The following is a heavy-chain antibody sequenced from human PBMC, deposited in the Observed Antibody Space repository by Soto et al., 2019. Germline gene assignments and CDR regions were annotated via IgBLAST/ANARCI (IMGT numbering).Heavy chain of an antibody. Sequence: PGGSLRLSCAASGFTVSSNYMSWVRQAPGKGLEWVSVIYSGGSTYYADSVKGRFTISRDNSKNTLYLQMNSLRAEDTAVYYCARGDLWLVPWGMDVWGQGTTVTVSS. CDR3: ARGDLWLVPWGMDV. V-gene: IGHV3-53*01. CDR1: GFTVSSNY. CDR2: IYSGGST. D-gene: IGHD6-19*01. J-gene: IGHJ6*02.